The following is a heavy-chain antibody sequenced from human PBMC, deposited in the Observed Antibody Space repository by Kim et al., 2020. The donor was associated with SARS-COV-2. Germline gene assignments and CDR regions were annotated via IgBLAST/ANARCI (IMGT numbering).Heavy chain of an antibody. CDR3: VKDRRDYYDSSGYYD. D-gene: IGHD3-22*01. Sequence: DSVKGRFTTSRDNSKNTLYLQMSSLRAEDTAVYYCVKDRRDYYDSSGYYDWGQGTLVTVSS. J-gene: IGHJ4*02. V-gene: IGHV3-64D*09.